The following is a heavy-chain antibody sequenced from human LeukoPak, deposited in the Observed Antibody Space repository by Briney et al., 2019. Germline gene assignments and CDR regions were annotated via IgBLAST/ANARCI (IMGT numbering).Heavy chain of an antibody. Sequence: PGGSLRLSCAASGFTFSSYSMSWVRQAPGKGLEWVSAISGSGGSTYYADSVKGRFTISRDNSKNTLYLQMNSLRAEDTAVCYCAKDRNNYDILTGWGQGTLVTVSS. CDR3: AKDRNNYDILTG. V-gene: IGHV3-23*01. CDR2: ISGSGGST. D-gene: IGHD3-9*01. J-gene: IGHJ4*02. CDR1: GFTFSSYS.